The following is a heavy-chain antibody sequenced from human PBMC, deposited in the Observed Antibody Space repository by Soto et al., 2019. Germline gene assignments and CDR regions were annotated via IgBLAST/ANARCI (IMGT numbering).Heavy chain of an antibody. Sequence: QITLKESGPPVVKPTQTLTLTCTFSGFSLSTSGVGVGWIRQPPGKALEWLALLYWDDDKRYSPSLKTRLTINKDTPRNQLVLTMTNMDPVDTATYYCAFRQEYRGSWVSGWFDPWGQGTLVTVSS. D-gene: IGHD6-13*01. CDR1: GFSLSTSGVG. J-gene: IGHJ5*02. CDR2: LYWDDDK. CDR3: AFRQEYRGSWVSGWFDP. V-gene: IGHV2-5*02.